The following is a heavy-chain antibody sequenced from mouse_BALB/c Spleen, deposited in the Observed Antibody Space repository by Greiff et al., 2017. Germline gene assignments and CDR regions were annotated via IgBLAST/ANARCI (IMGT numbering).Heavy chain of an antibody. V-gene: IGHV1S81*02. CDR3: TSRQLGRRRAMDY. CDR2: INPSNGGT. J-gene: IGHJ4*01. D-gene: IGHD3-2*01. CDR1: GYTFTSYY. Sequence: QVQLQQSGAELVKPGASVKLSCKASGYTFTSYYMYWVKQRPGQGLEWIGEINPSNGGTNFNEKFKSKATLTVDKSSSTAYMQLSSLTSEDSAVYYCTSRQLGRRRAMDYWGQGTSVTVSS.